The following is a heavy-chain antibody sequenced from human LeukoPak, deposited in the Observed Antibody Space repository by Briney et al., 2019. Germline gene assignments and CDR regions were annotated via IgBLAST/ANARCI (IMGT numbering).Heavy chain of an antibody. J-gene: IGHJ4*02. CDR3: ATSGGTSGPELDY. CDR2: INPKSGGT. CDR1: GYTFTGYY. Sequence: ATVKVSCKASGYTFTGYYMHWVRQASGQGLEWRGWINPKSGGTNYAQKFQGRVTMTRDTSISTACMEVSRMTSDDTAVYYCATSGGTSGPELDYWGQGTLVTVSS. D-gene: IGHD3-3*01. V-gene: IGHV1-2*02.